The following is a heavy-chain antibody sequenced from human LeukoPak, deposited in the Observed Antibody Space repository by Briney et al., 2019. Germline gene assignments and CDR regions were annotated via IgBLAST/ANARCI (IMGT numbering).Heavy chain of an antibody. J-gene: IGHJ4*02. D-gene: IGHD3-3*01. CDR3: AKVQLDFWSGYYSGTYYFDY. CDR2: ISSSSSTI. CDR1: GFTLSSYS. V-gene: IGHV3-48*01. Sequence: GGSLRLSCAASGFTLSSYSMNWVRQAPGKGLEWVSYISSSSSTIYYADSVKGRFTISRDNSKNTLYLQMNSLRAEDTAVYYCAKVQLDFWSGYYSGTYYFDYWGQGTLVTVSS.